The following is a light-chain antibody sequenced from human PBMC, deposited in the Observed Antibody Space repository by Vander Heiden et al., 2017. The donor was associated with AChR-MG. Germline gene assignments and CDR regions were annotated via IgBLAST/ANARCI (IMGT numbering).Light chain of an antibody. J-gene: IGKJ4*01. Sequence: IQFTQSPSSLSASVGARVTITCRASQGISSYLAWYQQKPGQAPKLLIYAASNLQSGVPSRFSGSGSGTDFTLTISSLQPEDFATYYCQHRNTFPMTFGGGTKVEIK. V-gene: IGKV1-9*01. CDR1: QGISSY. CDR3: QHRNTFPMT. CDR2: AAS.